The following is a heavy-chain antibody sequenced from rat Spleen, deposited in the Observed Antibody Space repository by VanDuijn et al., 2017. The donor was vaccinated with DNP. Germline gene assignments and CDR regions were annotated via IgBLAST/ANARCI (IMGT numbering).Heavy chain of an antibody. CDR1: GFTFSDYY. J-gene: IGHJ3*01. Sequence: EVQLVESGGGLVQPGRSLKLSCAASGFTFSDYYMAWVRQAPKKGLEWVASINTDGDITYYPDSVKGRFTVSRYNAKSTLYLQMNSLRSEDMATYYCARHDYSGWFAYWGQGTLVTVSS. D-gene: IGHD1-1*01. CDR2: INTDGDIT. CDR3: ARHDYSGWFAY. V-gene: IGHV5-22*01.